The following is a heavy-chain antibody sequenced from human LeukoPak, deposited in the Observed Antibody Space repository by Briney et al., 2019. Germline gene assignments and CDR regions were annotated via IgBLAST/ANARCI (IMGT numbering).Heavy chain of an antibody. V-gene: IGHV4-34*01. D-gene: IGHD2-2*01. Sequence: SETLSLTCAVYGGSFSGYYWSWIRQPPGKGLEWIGEINHSGSTNYNPSLKSRAAISVDTSKNQFSLKLSSVTAADTAVYYCARGRIVVVPAATYYYGSGTLFDYWGQGTLVTVSS. CDR1: GGSFSGYY. J-gene: IGHJ4*02. CDR3: ARGRIVVVPAATYYYGSGTLFDY. CDR2: INHSGST.